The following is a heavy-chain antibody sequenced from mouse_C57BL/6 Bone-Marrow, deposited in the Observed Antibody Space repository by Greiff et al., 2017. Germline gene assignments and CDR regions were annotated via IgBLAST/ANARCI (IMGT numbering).Heavy chain of an antibody. J-gene: IGHJ1*03. D-gene: IGHD1-1*01. CDR2: IYPGSGST. V-gene: IGHV1-55*01. CDR1: GYTFTSYW. Sequence: QVQLQQPGAELVKPGASVKMSCKATGYTFTSYWITWVKQRPGQGLEWIGDIYPGSGSTNYNEKFKSKATLTVDTSSSTAYMQLSSLTSEDSAVYSCARYITTVVSNWYFDVWGTGTTVTVSS. CDR3: ARYITTVVSNWYFDV.